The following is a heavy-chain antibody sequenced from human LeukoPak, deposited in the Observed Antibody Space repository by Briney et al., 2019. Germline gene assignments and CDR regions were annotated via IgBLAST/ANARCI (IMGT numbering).Heavy chain of an antibody. Sequence: ASVKVSCKASGYTFTSYGISWVRQAPGQGLEWMGWISAYNGNTNYAQKLQGRVTMTTDTSTSTAYRELRSLRSDDTAVYYCARAVTYGDPLFDYWGQGTLVTVSS. CDR3: ARAVTYGDPLFDY. J-gene: IGHJ4*02. CDR2: ISAYNGNT. V-gene: IGHV1-18*01. CDR1: GYTFTSYG. D-gene: IGHD4-17*01.